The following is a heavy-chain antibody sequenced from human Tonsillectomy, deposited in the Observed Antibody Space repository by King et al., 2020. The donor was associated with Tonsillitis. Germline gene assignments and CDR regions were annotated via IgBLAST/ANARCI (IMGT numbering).Heavy chain of an antibody. J-gene: IGHJ4*02. CDR3: AREPIRYYYGSGSYGYDY. CDR1: GFTFSSYG. CDR2: IWYDGSNK. D-gene: IGHD3-10*01. V-gene: IGHV3-33*08. Sequence: QLVQSGGGVVQPGRSLRLSCAASGFTFSSYGMHWVRQAPGKGLEWVAVIWYDGSNKYYADSVKGRFTISRDNSKNTLYLHMNSLRAEDTAVYYCAREPIRYYYGSGSYGYDYWGQGTLVTVSS.